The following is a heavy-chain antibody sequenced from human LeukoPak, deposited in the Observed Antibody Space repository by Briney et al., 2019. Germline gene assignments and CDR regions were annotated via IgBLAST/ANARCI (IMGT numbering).Heavy chain of an antibody. CDR2: ISSNGGST. CDR1: GFTFSSYA. J-gene: IGHJ4*02. Sequence: TGGSLRLSCAASGFTFSSYAMHWVRQAPGKGLEYVSAISSNGGSTYYANSVKGRFTISRDNSKNTLYLQMDSLRAEDMAVYYCARDLNRTPTIADYWGQGTLVTVSS. D-gene: IGHD1-14*01. V-gene: IGHV3-64*01. CDR3: ARDLNRTPTIADY.